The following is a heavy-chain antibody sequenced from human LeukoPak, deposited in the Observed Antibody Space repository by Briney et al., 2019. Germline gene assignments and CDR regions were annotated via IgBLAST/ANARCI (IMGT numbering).Heavy chain of an antibody. CDR2: IYYSGST. D-gene: IGHD2-2*01. Sequence: PSQTLSLTCTVSGGSISSGDYYWRWIRQPPGKGLEWIGYIYYSGSTYYNPSLKSRVTISVDTSKNQFSLKLSSVTAADTAVYYCARAKVVVPAASWYYYYGMDVWGQGTTVTVSS. V-gene: IGHV4-30-4*01. CDR1: GGSISSGDYY. CDR3: ARAKVVVPAASWYYYYGMDV. J-gene: IGHJ6*02.